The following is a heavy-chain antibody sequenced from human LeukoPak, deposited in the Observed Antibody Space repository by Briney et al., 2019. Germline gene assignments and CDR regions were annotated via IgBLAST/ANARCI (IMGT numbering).Heavy chain of an antibody. CDR2: INHSEST. J-gene: IGHJ5*02. CDR1: GGSFSGYY. Sequence: SETLSLTCAVYGGSFSGYYWSWIRQPPGKGLEWIGEINHSESTNYNPSLKSRVTISVDTSKNQFSLKLSSVTAADTAVYYCARGPARRWFDPWGQGTLVTVSS. CDR3: ARGPARRWFDP. V-gene: IGHV4-34*01. D-gene: IGHD1-14*01.